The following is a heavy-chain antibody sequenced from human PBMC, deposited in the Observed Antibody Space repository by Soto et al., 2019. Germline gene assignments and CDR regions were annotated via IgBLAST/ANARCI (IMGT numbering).Heavy chain of an antibody. D-gene: IGHD3-22*01. J-gene: IGHJ3*02. CDR1: GYSFTSYW. Sequence: RGESLKISCQGSGYSFTSYWIGWVRQRPGKGLEWMGRINPSDSYTTYSPSFQGHVTISTDKSFSTAYLQWSGLKASDTAMYYCARQGYYDGSGYFYSGFDIWGQGTLVTVSS. CDR2: INPSDSYT. CDR3: ARQGYYDGSGYFYSGFDI. V-gene: IGHV5-10-1*01.